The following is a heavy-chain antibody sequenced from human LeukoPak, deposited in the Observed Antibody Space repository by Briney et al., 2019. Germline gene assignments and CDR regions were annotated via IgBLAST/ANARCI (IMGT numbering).Heavy chain of an antibody. CDR3: ARARGIRITMVRGANNWFDP. V-gene: IGHV4-4*07. CDR2: IYTSGST. J-gene: IGHJ5*02. Sequence: SETLSLTCTVSGGSISSYYWSWIRQPAGKGLEWIGRIYTSGSTNYNPSLKSRVTMSVDTSKNQFSLKLSSVTAADTAVYSCARARGIRITMVRGANNWFDPWGQGTLVTVSS. CDR1: GGSISSYY. D-gene: IGHD3-10*01.